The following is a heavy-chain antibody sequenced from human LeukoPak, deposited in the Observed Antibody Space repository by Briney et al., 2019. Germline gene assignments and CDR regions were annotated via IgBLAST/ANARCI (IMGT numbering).Heavy chain of an antibody. Sequence: GGSLRLSCAASTFTFGTYWMTWVRQAPGKGPEFVANINQDGSVKNYVDSVKGRFTISRDNAKNSLYLQMNSLRADDTAVYYCARDPGSSSFDYWGQGTLVTVSS. CDR2: INQDGSVK. V-gene: IGHV3-7*01. CDR1: TFTFGTYW. J-gene: IGHJ4*02. D-gene: IGHD6-13*01. CDR3: ARDPGSSSFDY.